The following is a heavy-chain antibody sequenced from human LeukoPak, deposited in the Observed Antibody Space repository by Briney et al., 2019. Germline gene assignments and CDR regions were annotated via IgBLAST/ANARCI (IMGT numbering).Heavy chain of an antibody. J-gene: IGHJ5*02. Sequence: PGGPLRLSCAVSGFPFSTHSLNWVRQAPGKGLEWVSSISAGGDFVYYGDSVKGRFTMSRDNAKNSLHLQMDSLTAEDTAVYYCLKNKYCRNNLAHFGPWGHGTLVTVSS. V-gene: IGHV3-21*01. CDR2: ISAGGDFV. CDR3: LKNKYCRNNLAHFGP. CDR1: GFPFSTHS. D-gene: IGHD2-15*01.